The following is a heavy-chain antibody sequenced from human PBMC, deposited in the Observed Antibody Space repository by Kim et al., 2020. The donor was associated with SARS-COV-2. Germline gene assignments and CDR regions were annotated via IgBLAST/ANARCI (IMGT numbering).Heavy chain of an antibody. CDR1: GFTFSSYG. CDR3: AKLRSVGATTVDY. V-gene: IGHV3-30*18. CDR2: ISYDGSNK. D-gene: IGHD1-26*01. J-gene: IGHJ4*02. Sequence: GGSLRLSCAASGFTFSSYGMHWVRQAPGKGLEWVAVISYDGSNKYYADSVKGRFTISRDNSKNTLYLQMNSLRAEDTAVYYCAKLRSVGATTVDYWGQGTLVTVSS.